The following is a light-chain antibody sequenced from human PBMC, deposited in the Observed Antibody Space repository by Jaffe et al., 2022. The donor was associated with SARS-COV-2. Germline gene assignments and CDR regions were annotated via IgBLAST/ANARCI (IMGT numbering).Light chain of an antibody. Sequence: DIQMTQSPSSLSASVGDRVTITCRASQSINSHLNWYQQKPGKAPNLLIYAASSLQSGVPSRFSGSGSGTDFSLTISSLQPEDFATYYCQQSYSIPITFGQGTRLEIK. J-gene: IGKJ5*01. CDR2: AAS. V-gene: IGKV1-39*01. CDR1: QSINSH. CDR3: QQSYSIPIT.